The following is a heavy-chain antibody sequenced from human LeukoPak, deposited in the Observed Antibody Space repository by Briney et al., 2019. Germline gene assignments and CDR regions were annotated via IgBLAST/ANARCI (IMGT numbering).Heavy chain of an antibody. J-gene: IGHJ5*02. D-gene: IGHD1-7*01. V-gene: IGHV3-33*06. CDR2: IWYGGSNT. CDR1: GFTFSTYG. CDR3: AKSTSALEIRQFDP. Sequence: TGGSLRLSCAASGFTFSTYGMHWVRQAPGKGLEWVAVIWYGGSNTYYADSVRGRFTISRDNSKTDNTLYLEMNSLRADDTAIYYCAKSTSALEIRQFDPWGQGTLVTVSS.